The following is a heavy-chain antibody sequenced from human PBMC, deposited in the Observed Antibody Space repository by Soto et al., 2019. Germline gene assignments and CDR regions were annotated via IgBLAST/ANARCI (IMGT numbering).Heavy chain of an antibody. Sequence: QVHLQESGPGLVKPSQTLSLTCTVSGGSISSGDYYWSWIRQPPGKGLEWIGYIYSSGGTYYNPSLQSRVTIPRDTSKSQFSLHLSSVTAADTAVYYCARDRVSSRWYPTWGQGTLVTVSS. CDR3: ARDRVSSRWYPT. J-gene: IGHJ5*02. D-gene: IGHD6-13*01. CDR2: IYSSGGT. V-gene: IGHV4-30-4*01. CDR1: GGSISSGDYY.